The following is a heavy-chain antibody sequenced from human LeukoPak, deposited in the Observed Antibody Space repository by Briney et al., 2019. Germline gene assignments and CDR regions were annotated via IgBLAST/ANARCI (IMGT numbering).Heavy chain of an antibody. CDR2: ISSDGSST. Sequence: GGSLRLSCAASGFTFSSYWMHWVRQAPGKGLVWVSRISSDGSSTSYADSVKGRFTISRDNAKSTLYLQMNSLRAEDTAVYHCARTTGSKNAFDIWGQGTIVTVSS. CDR1: GFTFSSYW. V-gene: IGHV3-74*01. J-gene: IGHJ3*02. D-gene: IGHD1-26*01. CDR3: ARTTGSKNAFDI.